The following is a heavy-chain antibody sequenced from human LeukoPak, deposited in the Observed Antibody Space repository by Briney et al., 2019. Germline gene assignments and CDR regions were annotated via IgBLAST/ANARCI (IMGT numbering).Heavy chain of an antibody. CDR2: TYYRSEWYI. CDR1: GDSVSSNSAS. J-gene: IGHJ4*02. Sequence: PSQTLSLTCAIFGDSVSSNSASWNWIRQSPSRGLEWLERTYYRSEWYIDYAVSVKSRMVINPDTSKNQFSLQLNSVTDEDTAIYYCARMSWLLQGGFDHWGQGTLVTVSS. D-gene: IGHD5-24*01. V-gene: IGHV6-1*01. CDR3: ARMSWLLQGGFDH.